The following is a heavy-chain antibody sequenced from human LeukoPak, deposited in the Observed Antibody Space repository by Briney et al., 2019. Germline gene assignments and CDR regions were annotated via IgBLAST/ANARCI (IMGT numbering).Heavy chain of an antibody. D-gene: IGHD3-22*01. Sequence: SVKVSCKASGGTFSSYAISWARQAPGQGLEWMGGIIPIFGTANYAQKFQGRVTITTDESTSTAYMELSSLRSEDTAVYYCASGPRSYYYDSSGYRVGYMDVWGKGTTVTVSS. CDR3: ASGPRSYYYDSSGYRVGYMDV. J-gene: IGHJ6*03. CDR1: GGTFSSYA. CDR2: IIPIFGTA. V-gene: IGHV1-69*05.